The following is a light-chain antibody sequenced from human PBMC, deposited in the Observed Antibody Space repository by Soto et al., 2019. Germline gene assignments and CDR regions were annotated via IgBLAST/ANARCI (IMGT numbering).Light chain of an antibody. CDR1: QGISSY. V-gene: IGKV1-9*01. CDR2: AAS. Sequence: IQLTQSPSSLSASVGDRVTITCRASQGISSYLAWYQQKPGKAPKLLIYAASTLQSVVPSRFSGSGSGTDFTLNISSLQHEDFATYYCQQLNSYPLTFGGGTKVEIK. CDR3: QQLNSYPLT. J-gene: IGKJ4*01.